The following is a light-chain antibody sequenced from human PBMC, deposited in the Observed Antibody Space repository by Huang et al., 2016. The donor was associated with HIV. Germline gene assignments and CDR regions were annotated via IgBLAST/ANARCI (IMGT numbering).Light chain of an antibody. J-gene: IGKJ2*01. CDR2: AAS. Sequence: DIQMTQSPSSLSASVGARVTITCRASHDIDNHVAWYQHRPGQAPKSLVYAASYLRSGVPSRFSGSGSGTYFTLTISNLQPEDFATYYCQQFHDFPYTFGQGTKLEI. CDR1: HDIDNH. V-gene: IGKV1-16*01. CDR3: QQFHDFPYT.